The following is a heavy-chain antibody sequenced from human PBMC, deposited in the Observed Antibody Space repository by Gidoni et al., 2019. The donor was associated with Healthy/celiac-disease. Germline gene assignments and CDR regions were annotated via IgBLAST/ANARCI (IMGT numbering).Heavy chain of an antibody. CDR2: ISGNSGSI. V-gene: IGHV3-9*01. J-gene: IGHJ4*02. CDR3: AKERYYYDSSGYYSYYFDY. Sequence: EVQLVESGGGLVQPGRSLRLSCAASGFTFDDIAMHWVRQAPGKGLAWVSGISGNSGSIGYADSVKGRFTISRDNAKNSLYLQMNSLRAEDTALYYCAKERYYYDSSGYYSYYFDYWGQGTLVTVSS. D-gene: IGHD3-22*01. CDR1: GFTFDDIA.